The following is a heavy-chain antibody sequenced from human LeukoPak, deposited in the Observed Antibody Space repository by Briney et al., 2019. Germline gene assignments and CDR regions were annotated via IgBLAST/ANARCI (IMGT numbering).Heavy chain of an antibody. CDR3: ASEVPRFDY. CDR2: ISYDGSNK. V-gene: IGHV3-30*04. Sequence: GRSLRLSCAASGFTFSSYAIHWVRQAPGKGLEWVAVISYDGSNKYYADSVKGRFTISRDNSKNTLYLQMNSLRAEDTAVYYCASEVPRFDYWGQGTLVTVSS. J-gene: IGHJ4*02. CDR1: GFTFSSYA.